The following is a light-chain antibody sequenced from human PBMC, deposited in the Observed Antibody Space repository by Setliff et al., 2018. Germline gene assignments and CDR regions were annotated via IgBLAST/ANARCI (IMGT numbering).Light chain of an antibody. Sequence: SALAQPAAVSRSPGQSITISCTGTSSDVGGYDYVSWYQQHPGKAPKLIIYDVTKRPSGVSSRFSGSKSGNTASLTISGLQTEDEADYYCNAYTSGSTYVFGTGTKVTVL. CDR3: NAYTSGSTYV. J-gene: IGLJ1*01. CDR1: SSDVGGYDY. CDR2: DVT. V-gene: IGLV2-14*01.